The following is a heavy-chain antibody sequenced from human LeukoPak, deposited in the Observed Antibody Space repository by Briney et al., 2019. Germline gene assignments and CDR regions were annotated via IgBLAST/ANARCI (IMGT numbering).Heavy chain of an antibody. CDR1: GFTFSNYA. J-gene: IGHJ2*01. D-gene: IGHD5-18*01. Sequence: TGGSLRLSCAASGFTFSNYAIHWVRQAPGKGLEWVAVISYDGSNKYYADSVKGRFTISRDNSKNALYLQINSLRAEDTAVYYCARARVDIAMFTWLNWYFDLWGRGTLVTVSS. CDR3: ARARVDIAMFTWLNWYFDL. V-gene: IGHV3-30-3*01. CDR2: ISYDGSNK.